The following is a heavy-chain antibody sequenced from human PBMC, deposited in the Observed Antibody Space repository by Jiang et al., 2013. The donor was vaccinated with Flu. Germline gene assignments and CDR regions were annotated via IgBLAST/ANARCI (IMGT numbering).Heavy chain of an antibody. CDR3: ARRRYSYGYPYAFDI. D-gene: IGHD5-18*01. CDR1: GGSISSSSYY. J-gene: IGHJ3*02. Sequence: GLVKPSETLSLTCTVSGGSISSSSYYWGWIRQPPGKGLEWIGSIYYSGSTYYNPSLKSRVTISVDTSKNQFSLKLGSVTAADTAVYYCARRRYSYGYPYAFDIWGQGTMVTVSS. CDR2: IYYSGST. V-gene: IGHV4-39*01.